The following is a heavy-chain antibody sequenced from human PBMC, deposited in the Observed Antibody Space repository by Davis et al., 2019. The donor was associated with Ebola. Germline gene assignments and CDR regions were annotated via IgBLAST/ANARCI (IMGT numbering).Heavy chain of an antibody. CDR3: ARGRGDY. V-gene: IGHV3-7*01. J-gene: IGHJ4*02. Sequence: GESLKISCAASRFTFSSYWMSWVRQAPGKGLEWVANIKQDGREKYYVDSVKGRFTISRDNAKNSLYLQMNSLRAEDTAVYYCARGRGDYWGQGTLVTVSS. D-gene: IGHD3-10*01. CDR1: RFTFSSYW. CDR2: IKQDGREK.